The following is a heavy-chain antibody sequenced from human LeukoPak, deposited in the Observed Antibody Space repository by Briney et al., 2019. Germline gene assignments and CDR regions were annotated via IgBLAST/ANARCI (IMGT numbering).Heavy chain of an antibody. V-gene: IGHV3-11*04. D-gene: IGHD2-2*01. CDR2: ISSSGSTT. Sequence: GGSLRLSCAASGLTFTNAWMSWFRQAPGKGLEWVSYISSSGSTTYYADSVKGRFTISRDNAKNSLYLQMNSLRAEDTAVYYCAMRGDILVIPATYMFDYWGQGTLVTVSS. CDR3: AMRGDILVIPATYMFDY. CDR1: GLTFTNAW. J-gene: IGHJ4*02.